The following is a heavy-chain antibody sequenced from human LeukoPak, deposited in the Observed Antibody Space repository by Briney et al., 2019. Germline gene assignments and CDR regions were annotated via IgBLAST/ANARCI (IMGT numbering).Heavy chain of an antibody. Sequence: GGSLRLSCAASGFPFSSYAMSWIREAPREGLEWLSAISPTTGTTFYADSVKGRFTISRDNSENTLFLQMNSLRAEDTAVYYCARAGCSSTSCYRGAYYMDVWGKGTTVTVSS. J-gene: IGHJ6*03. CDR3: ARAGCSSTSCYRGAYYMDV. D-gene: IGHD2-2*02. CDR1: GFPFSSYA. CDR2: ISPTTGTT. V-gene: IGHV3-23*01.